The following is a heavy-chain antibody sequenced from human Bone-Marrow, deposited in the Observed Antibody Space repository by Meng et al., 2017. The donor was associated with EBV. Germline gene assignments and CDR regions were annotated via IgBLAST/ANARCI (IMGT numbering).Heavy chain of an antibody. CDR1: GGTFRNSA. V-gene: IGHV1-69*01. CDR3: ARESGRGYSSDY. J-gene: IGHJ4*02. D-gene: IGHD5-18*01. Sequence: QVQLVQSGAEVKKPGSSVKVSCKASGGTFRNSAISWVRQAPGQGLEWMGGIIPMFGAPDYAQRFQDRVTITADESTSTVYMELNSLRSEDTAVYYCARESGRGYSSDYWGQGTPVTVSS. CDR2: IIPMFGAP.